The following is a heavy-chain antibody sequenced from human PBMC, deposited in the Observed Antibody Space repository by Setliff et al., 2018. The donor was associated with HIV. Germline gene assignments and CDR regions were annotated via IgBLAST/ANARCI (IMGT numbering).Heavy chain of an antibody. CDR1: GGSISSYY. Sequence: SETLSLTCTVSGGSISSYYWSWIRQPPGKGLEWIGYIYTSGSTNYNPSLKSRVTISVDTSKNQFSLKLSSVTAADTAVYYCARGLSFYDPGGFDYWGQGTMVTVS. V-gene: IGHV4-4*09. CDR3: ARGLSFYDPGGFDY. CDR2: IYTSGST. J-gene: IGHJ4*03. D-gene: IGHD3-22*01.